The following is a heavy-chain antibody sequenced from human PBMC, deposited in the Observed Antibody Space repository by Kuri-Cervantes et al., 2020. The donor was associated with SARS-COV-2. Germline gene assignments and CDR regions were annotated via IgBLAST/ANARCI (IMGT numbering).Heavy chain of an antibody. Sequence: GGSLRLSCAASGFTFSSYSMNWVRQAPGKGLEWVSSISSSSSYIYYADSVKGRFTISRDNAKNTLYLQMNNLRAEDTAVYYCAKGSIAVAVSYFDYWGQGTLVTVSS. J-gene: IGHJ4*02. V-gene: IGHV3-21*04. CDR2: ISSSSSYI. D-gene: IGHD6-19*01. CDR3: AKGSIAVAVSYFDY. CDR1: GFTFSSYS.